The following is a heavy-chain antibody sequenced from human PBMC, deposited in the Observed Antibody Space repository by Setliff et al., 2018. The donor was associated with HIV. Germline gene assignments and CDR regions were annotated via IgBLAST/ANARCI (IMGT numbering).Heavy chain of an antibody. CDR3: ARDRNGPLG. D-gene: IGHD7-27*01. CDR1: GFIFSGYT. Sequence: GGSLRLSCAASGFIFSGYTMVWVRQAPGKGLEWVSSISSSGNFIYYEDSVKGRFTMSRDNAKNSLYLQMDSLRVEDTGFYYCARDRNGPLGWGQGTLVTVSS. CDR2: ISSSGNFI. V-gene: IGHV3-21*01. J-gene: IGHJ1*01.